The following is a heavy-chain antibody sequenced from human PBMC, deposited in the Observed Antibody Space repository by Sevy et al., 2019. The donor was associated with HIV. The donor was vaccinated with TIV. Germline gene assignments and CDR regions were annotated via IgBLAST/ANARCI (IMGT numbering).Heavy chain of an antibody. D-gene: IGHD6-13*01. J-gene: IGHJ6*03. CDR1: GYTFTSYG. V-gene: IGHV1-18*01. Sequence: ASVKVSCKASGYTFTSYGISWVRQAPGQGLEWMGWISAYNGNTNYAQKLQGRVTMTTDTSTSTAYMELRSLRSDDTAVYYCARETIAAAGYYYYYYYMDVWGKGTTVTVSS. CDR3: ARETIAAAGYYYYYYYMDV. CDR2: ISAYNGNT.